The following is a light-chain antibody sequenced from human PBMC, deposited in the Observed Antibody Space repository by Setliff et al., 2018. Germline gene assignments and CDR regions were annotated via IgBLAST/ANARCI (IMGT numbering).Light chain of an antibody. J-gene: IGLJ1*01. CDR2: DVS. V-gene: IGLV2-14*03. CDR1: SSDIGAYDY. Sequence: SVLTQPASVSGSPGQSITIYCIGSSSDIGAYDYVAWYQQHPGKAPKLMIYDVSHRPSGVSHRFSASKSGNTASLTISGLQVEDEADYYCSSYSTRTPLDVFGTGTKVTVL. CDR3: SSYSTRTPLDV.